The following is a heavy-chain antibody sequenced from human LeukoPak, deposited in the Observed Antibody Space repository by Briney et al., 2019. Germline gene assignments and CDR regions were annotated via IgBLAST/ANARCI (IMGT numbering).Heavy chain of an antibody. Sequence: PSETLSLTCTVSGGSISSYYWSWIRQPAGKGLEWIGRIHTSGSTNYNPSLKSRVTMSVDTSKNQFSLNLSSVTAADTAVYCCAYSSGWYQGVDYWGQGTLATVSS. J-gene: IGHJ4*02. CDR3: AYSSGWYQGVDY. CDR2: IHTSGST. D-gene: IGHD6-19*01. CDR1: GGSISSYY. V-gene: IGHV4-4*07.